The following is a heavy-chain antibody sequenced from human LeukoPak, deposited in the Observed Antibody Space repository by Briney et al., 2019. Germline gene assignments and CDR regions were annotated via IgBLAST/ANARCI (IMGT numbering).Heavy chain of an antibody. J-gene: IGHJ3*02. CDR2: IYHSGST. V-gene: IGHV4-59*12. D-gene: IGHD1-1*01. CDR3: ARDELERDAFDI. CDR1: GGSISSYY. Sequence: SETLSLTCTVSGGSISSYYWSWIRQPPGKGLEWIGYIYHSGSTYYNPSLKSRVTISVDRSKNQFSLKLSSVTAADTAVYYCARDELERDAFDIWGQGTMVTVSS.